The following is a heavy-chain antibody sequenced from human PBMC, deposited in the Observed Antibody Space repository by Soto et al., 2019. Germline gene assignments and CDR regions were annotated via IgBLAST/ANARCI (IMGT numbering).Heavy chain of an antibody. CDR1: GFTFSSYG. J-gene: IGHJ4*02. CDR3: ARVSSGRDY. Sequence: QVQLVESGGGVVQPGRSLRLSCAASGFTFSSYGMHWVRQAPGKGLEWVTVIWYDGSNKYYADSVKGRFTISRDNSKNTLYLQMNSLRAEDTGVYYCARVSSGRDYWGQGTLVTVSS. V-gene: IGHV3-33*01. CDR2: IWYDGSNK.